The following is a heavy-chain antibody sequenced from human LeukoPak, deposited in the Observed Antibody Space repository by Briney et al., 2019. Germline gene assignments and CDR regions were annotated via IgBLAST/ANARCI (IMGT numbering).Heavy chain of an antibody. Sequence: GGSLRLSCAASGFTFSSYGMHWVRQAPGKGLEWVAFIRYDGSNKYYADSVKGRFTISRDNSKNTLYLQMNSLRAEDTAVYYCPRGGVYDYVWGSAFDYWGQGTLVTVSS. J-gene: IGHJ4*02. D-gene: IGHD3-16*01. CDR1: GFTFSSYG. CDR3: PRGGVYDYVWGSAFDY. CDR2: IRYDGSNK. V-gene: IGHV3-30*02.